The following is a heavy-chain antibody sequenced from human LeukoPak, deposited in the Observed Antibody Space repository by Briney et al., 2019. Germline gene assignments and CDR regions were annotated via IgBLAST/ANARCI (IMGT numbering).Heavy chain of an antibody. CDR3: ARGPYYDFWSGYYSYIDY. J-gene: IGHJ4*02. V-gene: IGHV4-30-2*01. Sequence: SQTLSLTCAVSGGSISSGGYSWSWIRQPPGKGLEWIGYIYHSGSTYYNPSLKSRVTISVDRSKNQFSLKLSSVTAADTAVYYCARGPYYDFWSGYYSYIDYWGQGTLVTVSS. CDR1: GGSISSGGYS. CDR2: IYHSGST. D-gene: IGHD3-3*01.